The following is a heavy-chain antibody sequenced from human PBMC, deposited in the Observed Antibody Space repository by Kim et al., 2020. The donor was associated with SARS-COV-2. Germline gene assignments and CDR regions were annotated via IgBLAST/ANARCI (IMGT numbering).Heavy chain of an antibody. CDR1: GFTVSSNY. J-gene: IGHJ4*02. CDR3: VPSYDSSGYYSDY. V-gene: IGHV3-53*01. Sequence: GGSLRLSCAASGFTVSSNYMSWVRQAPGKGLEWVSVIYSGGSTYYADSVKGRFTISRDNSKNTLYLQMNSLRAEDTAVYYCVPSYDSSGYYSDYWGQGTLVTVSS. CDR2: IYSGGST. D-gene: IGHD3-22*01.